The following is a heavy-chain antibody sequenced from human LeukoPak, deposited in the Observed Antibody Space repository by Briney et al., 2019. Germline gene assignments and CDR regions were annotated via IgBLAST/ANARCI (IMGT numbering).Heavy chain of an antibody. CDR1: GFTFSSYG. CDR2: IWYDGSNK. Sequence: PGGSLRLSCAASGFTFSSYGMHWVRQAPGKGLEWVAVIWYDGSNKYYADSVKGRFTISRDNSKNTLYLQMNSLRAEDTAVYYCARDVRRYYGMDVWGQGTTVTVSS. CDR3: ARDVRRYYGMDV. J-gene: IGHJ6*02. V-gene: IGHV3-33*01.